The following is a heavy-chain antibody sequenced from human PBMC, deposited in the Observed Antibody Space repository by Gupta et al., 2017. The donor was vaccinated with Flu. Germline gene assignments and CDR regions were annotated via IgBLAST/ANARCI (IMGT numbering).Heavy chain of an antibody. V-gene: IGHV4-4*07. CDR3: ARLPPPTVATIWAFDI. Sequence: SYYWSWIRQPAGKGLEWIGRIYTSGSTNYNPSLKSRVTMSVDTSKNQCALKLSSVTAADTAVYYCARLPPPTVATIWAFDIWGQGTMVTVSS. J-gene: IGHJ3*02. CDR2: IYTSGST. D-gene: IGHD5-12*01. CDR1: SYY.